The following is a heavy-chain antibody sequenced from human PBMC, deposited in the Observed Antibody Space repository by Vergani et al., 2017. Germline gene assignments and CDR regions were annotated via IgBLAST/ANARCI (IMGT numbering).Heavy chain of an antibody. J-gene: IGHJ6*02. V-gene: IGHV3-9*01. CDR3: AKAVQYYYYGMDV. CDR2: ISWNSGSI. D-gene: IGHD1-1*01. Sequence: EVQLVESGGGLVQPGRSLRLSCAASGFTFDDYVMHWVRQAPGKGLEWVSGISWNSGSIGYADSVKGRFTISRDNAKNSLYLQMNSLRAEDTALYYCAKAVQYYYYGMDVWGQGTTVTVSS. CDR1: GFTFDDYV.